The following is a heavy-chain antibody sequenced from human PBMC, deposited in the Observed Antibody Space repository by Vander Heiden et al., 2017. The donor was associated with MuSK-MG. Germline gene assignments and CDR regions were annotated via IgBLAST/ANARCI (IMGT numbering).Heavy chain of an antibody. CDR2: ISGSGGST. V-gene: IGHV3-23*01. J-gene: IGHJ5*02. CDR3: AREGRTDTPILGGDWFDP. Sequence: EVQLLESGGGLVQPGESLRLSCAASGFTFSSYAMNWVRQAPGKGLEWVAVISGSGGSTFYADSVKGRFSISRDNSKNTLYLQMNSLRAEDTAVYYCAREGRTDTPILGGDWFDPWGQGTLVTVSS. D-gene: IGHD5-18*01. CDR1: GFTFSSYA.